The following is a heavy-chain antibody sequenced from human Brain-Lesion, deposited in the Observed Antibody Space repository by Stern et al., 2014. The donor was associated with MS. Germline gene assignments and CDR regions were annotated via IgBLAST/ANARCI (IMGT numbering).Heavy chain of an antibody. V-gene: IGHV5-51*01. CDR3: ARRGDSSSSGFDY. J-gene: IGHJ4*02. CDR2: IWPGDSDT. CDR1: GYRFTSNW. D-gene: IGHD6-6*01. Sequence: VQLVQSGAEVKKPGESLKISCKGSGYRFTSNWIGWVSQMPGKGLEWMGIIWPGDSDTRYSPSFQGQVTISADKSISTAYLQWSSLQASDTAMYYCARRGDSSSSGFDYWGQGTLAIVSS.